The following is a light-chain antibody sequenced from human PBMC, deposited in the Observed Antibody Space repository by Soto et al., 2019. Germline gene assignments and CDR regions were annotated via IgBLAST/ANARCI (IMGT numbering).Light chain of an antibody. Sequence: EIVMTQSPATLSLSPGERATLSCRASQNVISNLAWYQQKRGQAPRLLIYGASTRATGLPARFSGSGSGTQFTLTISSLQSEDFAVYYCQQYNNWTITFGQGTRLEIK. CDR3: QQYNNWTIT. J-gene: IGKJ5*01. CDR1: QNVISN. CDR2: GAS. V-gene: IGKV3-15*01.